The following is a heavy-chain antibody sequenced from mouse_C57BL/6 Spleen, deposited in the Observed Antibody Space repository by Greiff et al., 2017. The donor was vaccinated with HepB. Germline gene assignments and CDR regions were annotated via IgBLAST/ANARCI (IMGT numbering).Heavy chain of an antibody. V-gene: IGHV1-74*01. D-gene: IGHD1-1*01. CDR3: ETTTVGHWYFDV. CDR1: GYTFTSYW. CDR2: IHPSDSDT. Sequence: QVQLQQPGAELVKPGASVKVSCTASGYTFTSYWMHWVKQRPGQGLEWIGRIHPSDSDTNYNQKFKGKATLTVDKSSSTAYMQHSSLTSEDSAVYYCETTTVGHWYFDVWGTGTTVTVSS. J-gene: IGHJ1*03.